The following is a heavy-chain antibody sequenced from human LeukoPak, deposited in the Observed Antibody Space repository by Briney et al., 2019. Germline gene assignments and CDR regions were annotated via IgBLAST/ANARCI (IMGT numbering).Heavy chain of an antibody. Sequence: GGSLRLSCAASGFTFGSFYMHWVRQAPGKGLVWVSLINSDGSSMNYADFVKDRFTVSRDNAKNTLCLQMNTLRAEDTAVYYCARGGKYSFGPFDYWGQGTLVTGSS. J-gene: IGHJ4*02. CDR1: GFTFGSFY. D-gene: IGHD5-18*01. CDR2: INSDGSSM. CDR3: ARGGKYSFGPFDY. V-gene: IGHV3-74*01.